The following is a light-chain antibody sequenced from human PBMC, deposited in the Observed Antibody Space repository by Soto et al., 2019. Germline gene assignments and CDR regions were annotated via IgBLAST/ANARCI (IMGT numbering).Light chain of an antibody. CDR2: DAS. V-gene: IGKV1-33*01. CDR1: QDINNY. CDR3: QQYDNLPLT. Sequence: DIQMPQSPSSLSASVGDRVTIICQASQDINNYLNWYQQKPGKAPKLLINDASNLETGVPSRFSGSGSGTDFTLTISSLQPEDIATYYCQQYDNLPLTFGGGTKVEIK. J-gene: IGKJ4*01.